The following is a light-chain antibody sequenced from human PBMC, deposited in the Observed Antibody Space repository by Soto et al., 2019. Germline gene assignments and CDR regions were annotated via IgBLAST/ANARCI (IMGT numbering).Light chain of an antibody. CDR1: QCISSY. V-gene: IGKV1-8*01. J-gene: IGKJ4*01. CDR2: AAS. Sequence: AIRMTQSPSSLSASTGDRVTITCRASQCISSYLAWYQQKPGKAPKLLIYAASTLKSGVPSRFSGSGSGTDFTLTISCLQSEDFATYYCQQYYSYPLTFGGGTKVEIK. CDR3: QQYYSYPLT.